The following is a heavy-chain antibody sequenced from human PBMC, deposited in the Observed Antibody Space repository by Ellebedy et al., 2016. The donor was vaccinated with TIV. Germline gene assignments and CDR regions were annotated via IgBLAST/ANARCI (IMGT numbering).Heavy chain of an antibody. J-gene: IGHJ3*02. CDR2: ISFSGYTE. D-gene: IGHD2-8*01. CDR3: ARDEDTKLDAFDI. V-gene: IGHV3-48*03. CDR1: GFSYSSYE. Sequence: GESLKISCAASGFSYSSYEMTWVRQSPGKGLEWVSYISFSGYTEKYADSVKGRFTISRDNTKNTLFLQLSSLRPEDTAVYYCARDEDTKLDAFDIWGQGTMVTVSS.